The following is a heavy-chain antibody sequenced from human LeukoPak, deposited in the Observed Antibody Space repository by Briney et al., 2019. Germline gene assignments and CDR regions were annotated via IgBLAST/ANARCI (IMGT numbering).Heavy chain of an antibody. V-gene: IGHV3-74*01. J-gene: IGHJ2*01. CDR3: ASPHSVTTGGWYFDL. CDR2: INPDGSST. D-gene: IGHD4-11*01. Sequence: QPGGSLRLSCAASGFTVSSYWMHWVRQAQGKGLVWVSRINPDGSSTSYADSVKGRFTISRDNAKNTLYLQMNSLRAEDTAVYYCASPHSVTTGGWYFDLWGRGTLVTVSS. CDR1: GFTVSSYW.